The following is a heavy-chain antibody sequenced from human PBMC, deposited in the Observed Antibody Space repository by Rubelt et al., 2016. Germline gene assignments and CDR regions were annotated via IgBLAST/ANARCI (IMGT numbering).Heavy chain of an antibody. CDR1: GGSFSGYY. J-gene: IGHJ2*01. Sequence: QVQLQQWGAGLLKPSETLSLTCAVYGGSFSGYYWSWIRQPPGKGLEWLGEINHSGSTNYNPSLKSRVTISVDTAKNQCSLKRSSVTAAATAVYYCAGRRRYSGSSYWYFDLWGRGTLVTVSS. D-gene: IGHD1-26*01. V-gene: IGHV4-34*01. CDR2: INHSGST. CDR3: AGRRRYSGSSYWYFDL.